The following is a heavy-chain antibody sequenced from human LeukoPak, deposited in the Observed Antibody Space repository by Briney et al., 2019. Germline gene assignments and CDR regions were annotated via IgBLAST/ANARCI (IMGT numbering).Heavy chain of an antibody. CDR2: INHSGST. D-gene: IGHD6-19*01. Sequence: PSETLSLTCAVYGGSFSGYYWSWIRQPPGKGLEWIGEINHSGSTNYNPSLKSRVTISVDTSKNQFSLKLSSVTAADTAVYYCARDGRAVAFDIWGRGTVVSVSS. CDR1: GGSFSGYY. CDR3: ARDGRAVAFDI. V-gene: IGHV4-34*01. J-gene: IGHJ3*02.